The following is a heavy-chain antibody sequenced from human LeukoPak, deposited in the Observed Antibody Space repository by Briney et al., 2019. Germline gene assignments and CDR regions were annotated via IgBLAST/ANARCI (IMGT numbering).Heavy chain of an antibody. Sequence: GESLKISCKGSGYNFTSYWIGWVRQMPGKGLDWMGIIYSGDSYTIYSPSFQGQVTISADKSISTAYLQWSSLKASDTAMYYCARHLGSGSRGAAFDIWGQGTMVTVSS. CDR2: IYSGDSYT. D-gene: IGHD3-10*01. V-gene: IGHV5-51*01. J-gene: IGHJ3*02. CDR3: ARHLGSGSRGAAFDI. CDR1: GYNFTSYW.